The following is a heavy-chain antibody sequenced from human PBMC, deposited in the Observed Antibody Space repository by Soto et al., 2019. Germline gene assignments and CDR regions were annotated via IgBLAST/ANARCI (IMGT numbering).Heavy chain of an antibody. CDR2: ISADNGNT. Sequence: QVQLVQSGAEVKKPGASVKVSCKASGYTFTRYGISWVRQAPGQGLEWMGWISADNGNTNYAQKLQGRVTMTTDTSTSTAYMELRSLRSDETDVNYCSRDRTGRYPTSNDYWGQGTLVTVSS. D-gene: IGHD1-1*01. J-gene: IGHJ4*02. CDR1: GYTFTRYG. CDR3: SRDRTGRYPTSNDY. V-gene: IGHV1-18*04.